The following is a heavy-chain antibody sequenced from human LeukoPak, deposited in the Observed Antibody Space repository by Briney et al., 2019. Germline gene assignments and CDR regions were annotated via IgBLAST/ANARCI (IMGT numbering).Heavy chain of an antibody. Sequence: GGFLRLSCAASGFTFSSYSMNWVRQAPGKGLEWVSSISSSSSYIYYADSVKGRFTISRDNAKNSLYLQMNSLRAEDTAVYYCATAKPFYCSGGSCYSAPFLGAFDIWGQGTMVTVSS. CDR1: GFTFSSYS. V-gene: IGHV3-21*01. D-gene: IGHD2-15*01. J-gene: IGHJ3*02. CDR3: ATAKPFYCSGGSCYSAPFLGAFDI. CDR2: ISSSSSYI.